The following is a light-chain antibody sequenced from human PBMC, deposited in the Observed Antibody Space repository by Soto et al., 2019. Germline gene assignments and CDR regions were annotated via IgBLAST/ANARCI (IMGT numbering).Light chain of an antibody. CDR1: QSISSW. CDR3: QQSNRYPLT. Sequence: DIQMTQSPSTLSASVGDRVTITCRASQSISSWLAWYQQKPGKAPNLLIYKASSLESGGPSRFSCSGSGTEFTLTISSLQPDDFATYYCQQSNRYPLTFGGGTKVEIK. CDR2: KAS. J-gene: IGKJ4*01. V-gene: IGKV1-5*03.